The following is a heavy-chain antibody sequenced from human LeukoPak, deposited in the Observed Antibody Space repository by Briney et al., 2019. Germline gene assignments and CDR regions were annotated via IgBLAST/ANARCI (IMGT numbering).Heavy chain of an antibody. D-gene: IGHD6-13*01. V-gene: IGHV3-23*01. CDR2: IGGSGGST. CDR1: GFTFSSYA. J-gene: IGHJ4*02. Sequence: GGSLRLSCAASGFTFSSYAMSWVRQAPGKGLEWVSSIGGSGGSTYYADSVKGRFTISRDNSRNTLYLQMNSLRAEDTAVYYCAKVETAAAATLRGFDYWGQGTLVTVSS. CDR3: AKVETAAAATLRGFDY.